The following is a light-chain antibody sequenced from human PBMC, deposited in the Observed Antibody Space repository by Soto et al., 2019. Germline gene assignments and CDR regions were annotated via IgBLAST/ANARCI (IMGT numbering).Light chain of an antibody. V-gene: IGKV3-15*01. Sequence: EIVMTQSPASLSVSPGDRVTLSCRASQSVSSSLAWYQQKPGQAPRLLIYGASTRATGIPARFSGSGSGTDFTLTISSLQSEDFAVYYCQQYNDRPPMYTFGKGTKLEI. CDR1: QSVSSS. CDR3: QQYNDRPPMYT. J-gene: IGKJ2*01. CDR2: GAS.